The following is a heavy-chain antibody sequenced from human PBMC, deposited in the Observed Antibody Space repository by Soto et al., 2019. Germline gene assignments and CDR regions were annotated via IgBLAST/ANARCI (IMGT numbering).Heavy chain of an antibody. J-gene: IGHJ6*02. CDR2: ISAYNGNT. Sequence: GASVKVSCKASGYTFTSYGISWVRQAPGQGLEWMGWISAYNGNTNYAQKLQGRVTMTTDESTSTAYMELSSLRSEDTAVYYCARSQGSSTSLEIYYYYYYGMDVWGQGTKVTVSS. CDR1: GYTFTSYG. D-gene: IGHD2-2*01. V-gene: IGHV1-18*01. CDR3: ARSQGSSTSLEIYYYYYYGMDV.